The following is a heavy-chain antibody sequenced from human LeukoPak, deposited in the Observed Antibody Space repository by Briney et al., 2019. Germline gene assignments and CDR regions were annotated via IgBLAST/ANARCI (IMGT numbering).Heavy chain of an antibody. CDR1: GYSISSGYY. V-gene: IGHV4-38-2*02. D-gene: IGHD3-10*01. CDR2: IYHSGST. J-gene: IGHJ3*02. Sequence: SETLSLTCTVSGYSISSGYYWGWIRQPPGKGLEWIGSIYHSGSTYYNPSLKSRVTISLDTSRNQFSLKLNSVTAADTAVYYAKSNGYGLVDIWGQGTMVTVSS. CDR3: KSNGYGLVDI.